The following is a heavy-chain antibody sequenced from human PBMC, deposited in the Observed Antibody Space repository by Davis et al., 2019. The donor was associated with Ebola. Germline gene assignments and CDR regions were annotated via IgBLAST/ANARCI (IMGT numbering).Heavy chain of an antibody. CDR3: ARTTDVVEPADIFYLFAFDI. V-gene: IGHV3-7*01. CDR2: IKQDGSAK. Sequence: GESLKISCAASGLTFSSYWMSWVRQAPGKGLEWVANIKQDGSAKYYVDSVKGRFIISRDNAKNSLYLQMNSLRAEDTAVDYCARTTDVVEPADIFYLFAFDIWGQGTMVTVSS. D-gene: IGHD2-2*01. J-gene: IGHJ3*02. CDR1: GLTFSSYW.